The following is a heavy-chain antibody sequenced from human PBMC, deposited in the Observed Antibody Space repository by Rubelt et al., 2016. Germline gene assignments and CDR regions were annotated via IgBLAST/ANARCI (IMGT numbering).Heavy chain of an antibody. Sequence: QVQLVQSGAEVKKPGASVKVSCKASGYTFTSYYMHWVRQAPGQGLEWMGIINPSGGSTSYAQKFQGRVTMTRDTSTSTGYMELRSLRSEATAVYYCARTKTVEMATIPLAYWGQGTLVTVSS. J-gene: IGHJ4*02. V-gene: IGHV1-46*01. CDR2: INPSGGST. CDR3: ARTKTVEMATIPLAY. D-gene: IGHD5-24*01. CDR1: GYTFTSYY.